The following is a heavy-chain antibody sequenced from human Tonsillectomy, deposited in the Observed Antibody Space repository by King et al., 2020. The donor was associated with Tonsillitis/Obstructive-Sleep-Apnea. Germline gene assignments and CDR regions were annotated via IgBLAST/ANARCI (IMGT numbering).Heavy chain of an antibody. CDR2: IFSNDEK. CDR3: ARWDDSSSDQADAFDI. J-gene: IGHJ3*02. CDR1: GFSLSTARMG. V-gene: IGHV2-26*01. D-gene: IGHD3-22*01. Sequence: VTLKESGPVLVKPTETLTLTCTVSGFSLSTARMGVSWIRQPPGKALEWLAHIFSNDEKSYSTSLKSRLTISKDTSKSQVVLTMTNMDPVDTATYYCARWDDSSSDQADAFDIWGQGTMVTVSS.